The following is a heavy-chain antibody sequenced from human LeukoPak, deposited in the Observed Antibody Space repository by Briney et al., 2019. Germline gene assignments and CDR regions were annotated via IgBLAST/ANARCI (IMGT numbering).Heavy chain of an antibody. V-gene: IGHV4-4*02. D-gene: IGHD6-13*01. J-gene: IGHJ4*02. Sequence: SETLSLTCAVSGGSISSSNWWSWVRQPPGKGLEWIGEIYHSGSTNYNPSLKSRVTISVDKSKNQFSLKLSSVTAADTAVYYCARDKRGYSSSFDYWGQGTLVTVSS. CDR1: GGSISSSNW. CDR3: ARDKRGYSSSFDY. CDR2: IYHSGST.